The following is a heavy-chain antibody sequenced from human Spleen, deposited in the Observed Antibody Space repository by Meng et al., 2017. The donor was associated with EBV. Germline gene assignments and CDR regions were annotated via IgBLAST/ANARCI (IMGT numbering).Heavy chain of an antibody. CDR2: VFYSGYT. CDR3: ARDLHGSGSRFDP. D-gene: IGHD3-10*01. Sequence: QLQLQESGPGLVKPSETLSLTGTVSGGSISSNSYYWVWIRQPPGKGPEWIGNVFYSGYTYYNPSLKSRVTISVDTSKNQFSLNLSSVTAADTAVYYCARDLHGSGSRFDPWGHGTLVTVSS. CDR1: GGSISSNSYY. V-gene: IGHV4-39*07. J-gene: IGHJ5*02.